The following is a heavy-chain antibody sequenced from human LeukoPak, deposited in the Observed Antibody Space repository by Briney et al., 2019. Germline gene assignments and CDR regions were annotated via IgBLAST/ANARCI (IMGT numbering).Heavy chain of an antibody. Sequence: PSETLSLTCTVSGGSISSSSYYWGWIRQPPGKGLEWIGSIYYSGSTYYNPSLKSRVTISVDTSKNQFSLKLSSVTAADTAVYYCARSSWFLPELDYWGQGTLVTVSS. CDR1: GGSISSSSYY. J-gene: IGHJ4*02. V-gene: IGHV4-39*01. CDR3: ARSSWFLPELDY. D-gene: IGHD6-13*01. CDR2: IYYSGST.